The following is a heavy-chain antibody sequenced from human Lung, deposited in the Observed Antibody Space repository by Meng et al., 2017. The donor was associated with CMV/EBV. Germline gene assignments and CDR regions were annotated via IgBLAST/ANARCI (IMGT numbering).Heavy chain of an antibody. Sequence: GESXKISCAASGFIFTDYYMSWIRQAPGKGLEWISYISSSGTNVYYADSVKGRFTISRDNAKKSLYLQMNSLRAEDTAVYYCARDVTYYYESSGYSTWFDPWXQGTLVTVSS. CDR1: GFIFTDYY. D-gene: IGHD3-22*01. J-gene: IGHJ5*02. CDR3: ARDVTYYYESSGYSTWFDP. V-gene: IGHV3-11*01. CDR2: ISSSGTNV.